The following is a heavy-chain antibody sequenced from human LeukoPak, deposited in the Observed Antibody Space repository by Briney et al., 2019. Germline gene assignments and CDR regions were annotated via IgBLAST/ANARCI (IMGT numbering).Heavy chain of an antibody. Sequence: SETLSLTCAVSDDSVSSSHWWSWVRQPPGTGLEWMGEIYHSETTNYNPSLKSRVTISLDKSKNQFSLKLSSVTAADTAVYYCARGKSIAAAGTSLFDYWGQGTLVTVSS. CDR3: ARGKSIAAAGTSLFDY. V-gene: IGHV4-4*02. CDR1: DDSVSSSHW. J-gene: IGHJ4*02. D-gene: IGHD6-13*01. CDR2: IYHSETT.